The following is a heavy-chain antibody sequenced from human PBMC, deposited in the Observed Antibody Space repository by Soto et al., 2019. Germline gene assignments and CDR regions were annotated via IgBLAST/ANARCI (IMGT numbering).Heavy chain of an antibody. CDR2: IYYSGST. J-gene: IGHJ4*02. D-gene: IGHD5-12*01. CDR3: ARHHSGYDLLAEFDY. V-gene: IGHV4-59*08. CDR1: GGSISSYY. Sequence: SETLSLTCTVSGGSISSYYWSWIRQPPGKGLEWIGYIYYSGSTNYNPSLKSRVTISVDTSKNQFSLKLSSVTTADTAVYYCARHHSGYDLLAEFDYWGQGTLVTVSS.